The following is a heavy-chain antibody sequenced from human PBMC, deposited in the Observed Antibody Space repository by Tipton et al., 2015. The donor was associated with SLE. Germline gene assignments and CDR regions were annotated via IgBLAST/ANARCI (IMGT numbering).Heavy chain of an antibody. CDR3: ARGSGYCSGGSCYPNWFDP. D-gene: IGHD2-15*01. CDR2: IYTSGST. J-gene: IGHJ5*02. Sequence: TLSLTCTVSGGSISSGGYYWSWIRQPPGKGLEWIGYIYTSGSTNYNPSLKSRVTISVDTSKNQFSLKLSSVTAADTAVYYCARGSGYCSGGSCYPNWFDPWGQGTLVTVSS. CDR1: GGSISSGGYY. V-gene: IGHV4-61*09.